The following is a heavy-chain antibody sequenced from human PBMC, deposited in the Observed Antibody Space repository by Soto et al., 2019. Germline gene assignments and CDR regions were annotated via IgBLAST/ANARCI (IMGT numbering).Heavy chain of an antibody. CDR2: IWYDGSNK. V-gene: IGHV3-33*01. Sequence: QVQLVESGGGVVQPGRSLRLSCAASGFTFSSYGMHWIRQAPGKGLEWVAVIWYDGSNKYYADSVKGRFTISRDNSKNTLYLQMNSLRAEDTAVYYCARDNRGSFDYWGQGTLVTVSS. CDR1: GFTFSSYG. D-gene: IGHD3-10*01. CDR3: ARDNRGSFDY. J-gene: IGHJ4*02.